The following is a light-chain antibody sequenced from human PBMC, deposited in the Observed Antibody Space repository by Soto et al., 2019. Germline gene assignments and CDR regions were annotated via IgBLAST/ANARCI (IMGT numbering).Light chain of an antibody. Sequence: DIQMTQSPSTLSASIGDRVNITCRASQSINNWLAWYQQKPGKAPKLLIYDASSLESGVPSRFSGSGSGTEFTPTISSLQPDDLATYYCQQYNLYWTFGQGTKVDIK. CDR3: QQYNLYWT. V-gene: IGKV1-5*01. CDR2: DAS. CDR1: QSINNW. J-gene: IGKJ1*01.